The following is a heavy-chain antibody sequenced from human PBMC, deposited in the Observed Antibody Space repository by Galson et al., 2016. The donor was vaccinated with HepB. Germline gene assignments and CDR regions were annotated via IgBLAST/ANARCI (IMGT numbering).Heavy chain of an antibody. CDR2: VHYSGGTT. V-gene: IGHV4-34*01. CDR3: ARGTVTGYDLDV. D-gene: IGHD4-17*01. CDR1: GGSFSGYY. Sequence: SETLSLTCGVYGGSFSGYYWSWIRQPPGTGLEWIGEVHYSGGTTRYNPSLKSRVTLSVDTSKNQFSLKLTSVTAADTAVYFCARGTVTGYDLDVWGQGTTVTVSS. J-gene: IGHJ6*02.